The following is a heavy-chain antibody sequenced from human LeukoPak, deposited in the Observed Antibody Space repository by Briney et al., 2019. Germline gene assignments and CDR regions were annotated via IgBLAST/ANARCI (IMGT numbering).Heavy chain of an antibody. CDR2: IYSGGST. CDR3: ARVAFRSSSYISGIDY. V-gene: IGHV3-53*01. CDR1: GLTVTSNY. Sequence: PGGSLRLSXAASGLTVTSNYMSWVRQAPGKGLEWVSVIYSGGSTYYADSVKGRFTISRDNSKNTLYLQMNNLRAEGTAVYYCARVAFRSSSYISGIDYWGQGTLVTVSS. D-gene: IGHD1-20*01. J-gene: IGHJ4*02.